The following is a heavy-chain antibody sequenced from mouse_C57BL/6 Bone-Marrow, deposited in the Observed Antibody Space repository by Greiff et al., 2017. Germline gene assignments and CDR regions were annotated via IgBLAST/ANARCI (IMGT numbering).Heavy chain of an antibody. V-gene: IGHV5-6*01. J-gene: IGHJ4*01. CDR2: ISSGGSYT. D-gene: IGHD1-1*01. CDR1: GFTFSSYG. CDR3: AIKTTVVFLYAMDY. Sequence: EVKLVESGGDLVKPGGSLKLSCAASGFTFSSYGMSWVRQTPDKRLEWVATISSGGSYTYYPDSVKGRFTISRDNAKNTLYLQMSSLKSEDTAMYYCAIKTTVVFLYAMDYWGHGTSVTVSS.